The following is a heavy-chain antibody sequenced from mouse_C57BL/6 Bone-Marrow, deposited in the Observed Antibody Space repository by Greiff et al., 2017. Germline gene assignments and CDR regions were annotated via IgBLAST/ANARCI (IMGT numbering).Heavy chain of an antibody. CDR3: ARSDDGYWAWFAY. D-gene: IGHD2-3*01. J-gene: IGHJ3*01. Sequence: EVQLQQSGPVLVKPGASVKMSCKASGYTFTDYYMNWVKQSHGKSLEWIGVINPYNGGTSYNQKFKGQAKLTVDKSSSTAYMELNSLTSEDSAVYYCARSDDGYWAWFAYWGQGTLVTVSA. CDR1: GYTFTDYY. V-gene: IGHV1-19*01. CDR2: INPYNGGT.